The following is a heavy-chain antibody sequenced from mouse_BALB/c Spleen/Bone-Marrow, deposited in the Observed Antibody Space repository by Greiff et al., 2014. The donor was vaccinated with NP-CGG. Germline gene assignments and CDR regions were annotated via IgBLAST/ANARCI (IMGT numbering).Heavy chain of an antibody. CDR2: IDPANGNT. CDR3: AAYYRYLAWFAY. V-gene: IGHV14-3*02. J-gene: IGHJ3*01. Sequence: EVQLQQSGAELVKPGASVKLSCTASGFNIKDTYMHWVKQRPEQGLEWIGRIDPANGNTKYDPKFQGKATITADISSNTAYLQLSSLTSEDTAVYYCAAYYRYLAWFAYWGQGTLVTVSA. D-gene: IGHD2-14*01. CDR1: GFNIKDTY.